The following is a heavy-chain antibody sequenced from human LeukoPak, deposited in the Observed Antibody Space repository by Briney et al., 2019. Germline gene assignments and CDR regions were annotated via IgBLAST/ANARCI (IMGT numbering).Heavy chain of an antibody. Sequence: AEPLKISCKAAGYSFPDYCIGWVRHLPGKGLVWMVIIYPGDSGTRESPSFQGDGTVSADTSTNTAYLQWKSLRASDTAMYFCARHGPKPGTADALDIWGQGTMVPVSS. CDR3: ARHGPKPGTADALDI. CDR2: IYPGDSGT. V-gene: IGHV5-51*01. D-gene: IGHD1-14*01. J-gene: IGHJ3*02. CDR1: GYSFPDYC.